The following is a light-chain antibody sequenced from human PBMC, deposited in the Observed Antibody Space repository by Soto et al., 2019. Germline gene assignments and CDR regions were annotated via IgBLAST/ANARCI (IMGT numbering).Light chain of an antibody. V-gene: IGKV1-5*03. CDR3: QEYNSYWT. J-gene: IGKJ1*01. CDR1: QSISNW. CDR2: KAS. Sequence: DIQMTQSPSTLSASVGDRVTITCRASQSISNWLAWYQQKPGKAPKLLIYKASSLESGVPSRFSGSGSGTEFTLTISSLQPGDFGTYYCQEYNSYWTFGQGTKVDIK.